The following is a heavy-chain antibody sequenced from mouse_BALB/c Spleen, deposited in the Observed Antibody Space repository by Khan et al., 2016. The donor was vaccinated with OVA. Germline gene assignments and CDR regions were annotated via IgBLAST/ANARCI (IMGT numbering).Heavy chain of an antibody. V-gene: IGHV1S137*01. CDR3: TRGEGGNRFAY. J-gene: IGHJ3*01. CDR2: ISTYYGDV. Sequence: QVQLQQSGAELVRPGVSVKISCKGSGYTFTDFTMHWVKQSHAKSLEWIGVISTYYGDVTYNQKFKGKATMTVDKSSSTAYMELARLTSEDSAIYDCTRGEGGNRFAYWGQGTLVTVSA. CDR1: GYTFTDFT.